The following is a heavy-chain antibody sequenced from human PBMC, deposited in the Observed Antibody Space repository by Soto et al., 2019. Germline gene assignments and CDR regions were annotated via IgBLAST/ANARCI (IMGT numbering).Heavy chain of an antibody. CDR2: IGTAGDT. CDR3: ARVGISRDDYGDYDGVDY. J-gene: IGHJ4*02. Sequence: EVQLVESGGGLVQPGGSLRLSCAASGFTFSSYDMHWVRQATGKGLEWVSAIGTAGDTYYPGSVKGRFTISRENAKNSLYLQMNSLRAEDTAVYYCARVGISRDDYGDYDGVDYWGQGTLVTVSS. CDR1: GFTFSSYD. D-gene: IGHD4-17*01. V-gene: IGHV3-13*01.